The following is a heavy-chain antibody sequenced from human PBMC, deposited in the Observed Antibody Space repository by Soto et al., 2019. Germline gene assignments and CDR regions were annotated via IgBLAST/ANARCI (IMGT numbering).Heavy chain of an antibody. CDR1: GGAFRTYA. CDR2: IMPVFGTA. V-gene: IGHV1-69*01. CDR3: AASRGFYAGMDV. Sequence: QVQLVQSGTEVKKPGSSVRVSCKASGGAFRTYAFSWVRQTPGQGLEWMGAIMPVFGTATYAQQFQGRITITADESTSTVYMELPSARPEDAAGFCCAASRGFYAGMDVWGQGTTVIVS. J-gene: IGHJ6*02. D-gene: IGHD3-16*01.